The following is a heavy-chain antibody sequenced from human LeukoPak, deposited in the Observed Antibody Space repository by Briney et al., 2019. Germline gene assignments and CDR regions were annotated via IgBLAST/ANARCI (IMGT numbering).Heavy chain of an antibody. CDR1: GFTFTSYA. V-gene: IGHV3-23*01. Sequence: GGSLRLSCAASGFTFTSYAMSWVRQAPGKGLQWVSVINGGGTSTDYAGSVKGRFTISRDNSKNTLYLQMNSLRAEDTAIYYCAKGAFEQWLVQVVPFDYWGQGTLVTVSS. D-gene: IGHD6-19*01. CDR3: AKGAFEQWLVQVVPFDY. CDR2: INGGGTST. J-gene: IGHJ4*02.